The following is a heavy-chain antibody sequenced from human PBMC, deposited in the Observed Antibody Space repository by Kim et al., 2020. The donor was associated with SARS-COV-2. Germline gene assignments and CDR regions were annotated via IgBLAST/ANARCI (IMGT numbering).Heavy chain of an antibody. CDR3: AREKEHCSGGSCYN. CDR1: GGSVSSGSYY. Sequence: SETLSLTCTVSGGSVSSGSYYWSWIRQPPGKGLEWIGYIYYSGSTNYNPSLKSRVTISVDTSKNQFSLKLSSVTAADTAVYYCAREKEHCSGGSCYNWGQGTLVTVSS. CDR2: IYYSGST. J-gene: IGHJ4*02. V-gene: IGHV4-61*01. D-gene: IGHD2-15*01.